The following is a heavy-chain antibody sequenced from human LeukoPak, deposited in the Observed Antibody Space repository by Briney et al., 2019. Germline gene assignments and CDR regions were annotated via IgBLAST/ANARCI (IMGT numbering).Heavy chain of an antibody. CDR1: GFTFSSYE. V-gene: IGHV3-48*03. CDR3: ARGFCSGGICYRITGTFAV. J-gene: IGHJ3*01. D-gene: IGHD2-15*01. CDR2: ISSSGSTI. Sequence: PGGSLRLSCAASGFTFSSYEMNWVRQAPGKGLEWVSYISSSGSTIYYADSVKGRFTISRDNAKNSLYLQMNSLRADDTAVYYCARGFCSGGICYRITGTFAVWGQGTMVTVSS.